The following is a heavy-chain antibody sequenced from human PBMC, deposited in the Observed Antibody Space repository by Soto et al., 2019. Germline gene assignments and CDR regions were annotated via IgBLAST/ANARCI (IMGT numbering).Heavy chain of an antibody. D-gene: IGHD1-26*01. Sequence: QVHLVQSGAEVKKPGASVKVSCTASGYTFTSFGISWVRQAPGQGLEWMGWISANNGNTNYAQKFQGRVTMTTNTTASTDYRKLRCLRSDDTALENGVSGGTASDYWGQGTLVTVSS. CDR3: VSGGTASDY. CDR1: GYTFTSFG. V-gene: IGHV1-18*01. J-gene: IGHJ4*02. CDR2: ISANNGNT.